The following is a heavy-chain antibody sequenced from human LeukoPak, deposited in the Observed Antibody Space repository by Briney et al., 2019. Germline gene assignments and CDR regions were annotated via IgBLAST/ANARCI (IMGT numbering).Heavy chain of an antibody. D-gene: IGHD5-12*01. CDR2: IYSGGTT. V-gene: IGHV3-53*01. CDR3: ARDDALVATGSFDY. J-gene: IGHJ4*02. CDR1: GFTVSSNY. Sequence: PGGSLRLSCAASGFTVSSNYMSWVRQAPGKGLEWVSVIYSGGTTYYADSVKGRFTISRDNSKNTLYLQMSSLRAEDTAVYYCARDDALVATGSFDYWGQGTLVTVSS.